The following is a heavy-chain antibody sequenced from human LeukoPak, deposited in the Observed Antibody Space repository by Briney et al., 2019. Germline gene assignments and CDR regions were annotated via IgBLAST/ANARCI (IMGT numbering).Heavy chain of an antibody. Sequence: SVKVSCKASGYTFTGYYMHWVRQAPGQGLEWIGWTVVGSGNTNYAQKFQERVTITSDMSTSTAYMELSSLRSEDTAVYYCAADPAHYYDSSGEAFDIWGQGTMVTVSS. CDR3: AADPAHYYDSSGEAFDI. CDR1: GYTFTGYY. CDR2: TVVGSGNT. J-gene: IGHJ3*02. V-gene: IGHV1-58*02. D-gene: IGHD3-22*01.